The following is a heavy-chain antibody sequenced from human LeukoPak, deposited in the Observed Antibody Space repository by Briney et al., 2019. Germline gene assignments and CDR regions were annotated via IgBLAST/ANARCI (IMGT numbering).Heavy chain of an antibody. D-gene: IGHD2-21*01. CDR2: ISWNSGSI. CDR1: GVTFSSYV. J-gene: IGHJ5*02. Sequence: PGGSLRLSCEASGVTFSSYVMSWVRQAPGKGLEWVSGISWNSGSIGYADSVKGRFTISRDNAKNSLYLQMNSLRAEDTALYYCAKASAYGLNGNNWFDPWGQGTLVTVSS. CDR3: AKASAYGLNGNNWFDP. V-gene: IGHV3-9*01.